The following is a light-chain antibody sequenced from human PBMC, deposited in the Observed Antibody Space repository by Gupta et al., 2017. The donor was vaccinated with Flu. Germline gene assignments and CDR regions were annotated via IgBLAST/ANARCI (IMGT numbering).Light chain of an antibody. Sequence: TSCCARSNYISGTNYVSWYQQRPGTAPKLILYEITQRPSGVPDRFSGSKSGTSASLAISGLRSEDEADYYCAARDDSVSWVFGGGTKLTVL. J-gene: IGLJ3*02. CDR3: AARDDSVSWV. CDR1: NYISGTNY. CDR2: EIT. V-gene: IGLV1-47*01.